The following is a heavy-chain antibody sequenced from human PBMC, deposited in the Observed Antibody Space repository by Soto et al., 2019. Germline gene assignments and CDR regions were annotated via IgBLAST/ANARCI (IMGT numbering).Heavy chain of an antibody. Sequence: EVQLVESGGGLVQPGGSLRLSCAASGFTFSSYWMHWVRQAPGKGLVWVSRINSDGSSTSYADSVEGRFTISRDNAKNTLYLQMNSLRAEDTAIYYCARVKLRSTGWYPWGQGTLVTVSS. J-gene: IGHJ5*02. CDR1: GFTFSSYW. V-gene: IGHV3-74*01. CDR3: ARVKLRSTGWYP. D-gene: IGHD6-19*01. CDR2: INSDGSST.